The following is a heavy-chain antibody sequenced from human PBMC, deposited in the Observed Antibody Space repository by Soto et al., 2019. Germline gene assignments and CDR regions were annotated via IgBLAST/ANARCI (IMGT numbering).Heavy chain of an antibody. V-gene: IGHV3-23*01. J-gene: IGHJ5*01. CDR2: IGGGGGRT. CDR3: AKGWLDF. CDR1: GFSSSSYV. Sequence: EAQLLDSGGGLVQPGGSLRLSCAASGFSSSSYVMGWVRQTPGKGLEWVSGIGGGGGRTYYADSVQGRFTISRDNSKNTLYLQMNSLRAEDTAVYYCAKGWLDFWDQGTLVTVSS.